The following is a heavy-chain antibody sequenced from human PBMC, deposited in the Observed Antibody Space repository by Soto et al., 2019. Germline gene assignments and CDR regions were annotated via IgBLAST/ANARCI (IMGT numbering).Heavy chain of an antibody. V-gene: IGHV1-8*01. CDR2: MNPNSGNT. CDR1: VYTFTRYD. CDR3: ARGSLRFPMDV. Sequence: QVQLVQSGAEVKKPGASVKVSCKAPVYTFTRYDITWVRQATGQGLEWMGWMNPNSGNTGYEQKFQGRVTMTRNTSISTAYMELSSLRSEDAAVYYCARGSLRFPMDVWGQGTTVTVSS. J-gene: IGHJ6*02.